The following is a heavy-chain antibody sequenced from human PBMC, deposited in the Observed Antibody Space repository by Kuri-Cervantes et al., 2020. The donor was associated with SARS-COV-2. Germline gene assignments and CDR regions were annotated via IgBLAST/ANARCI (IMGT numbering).Heavy chain of an antibody. V-gene: IGHV3-9*01. CDR3: ARNGVVVPAAISDWNLGY. Sequence: SLKISCAASGFTFDEYAMHWVRQAPGKGLEWVAGISWNSGSIGYADSVKGRFTISRDNAKNSLYLQMNSLRAEDTALYYCARNGVVVPAAISDWNLGYWGQGTLVTVSS. CDR2: ISWNSGSI. CDR1: GFTFDEYA. D-gene: IGHD2-2*02. J-gene: IGHJ4*02.